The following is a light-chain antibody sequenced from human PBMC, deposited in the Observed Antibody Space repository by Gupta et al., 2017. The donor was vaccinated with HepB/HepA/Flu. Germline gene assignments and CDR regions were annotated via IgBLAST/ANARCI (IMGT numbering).Light chain of an antibody. CDR1: QSISSW. CDR3: QQYNSYPWT. Sequence: DIQMTPSPSPLSASVGATVTITCRASQSISSWLDWYQQKPGKAPKLLIYKASSLESGVPSRFSGSGSGTEFTLTISSLQPDDFATYYCQQYNSYPWTFGQGTKVEIK. V-gene: IGKV1-5*03. CDR2: KAS. J-gene: IGKJ1*01.